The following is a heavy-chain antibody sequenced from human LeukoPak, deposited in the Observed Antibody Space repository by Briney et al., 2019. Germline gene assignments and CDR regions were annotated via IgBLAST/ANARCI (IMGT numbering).Heavy chain of an antibody. V-gene: IGHV3-23*01. J-gene: IGHJ4*02. CDR1: GFTFSSYA. CDR3: AKAYCSGAGCQADY. CDR2: ISGSGGST. D-gene: IGHD2-15*01. Sequence: GGSLRLSCAASGFTFSSYAMSWVRQAPGKGLEWVSAISGSGGSTYYADSVKGRFTISRDNAKNSLYLQMNSLRAEDTALYYCAKAYCSGAGCQADYWGQGTLVTVSP.